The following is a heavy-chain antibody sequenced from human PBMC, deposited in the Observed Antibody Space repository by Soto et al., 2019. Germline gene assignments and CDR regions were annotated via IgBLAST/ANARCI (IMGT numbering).Heavy chain of an antibody. D-gene: IGHD2-2*01. CDR3: ARDFGGYCSSTSCPGGAWFDP. CDR1: GGTFSSYA. Sequence: QVQLVQSGAEVKKPGSSVKVSCKASGGTFSSYAISWVRQAPGQGLEWMGGIIPIFGTANYAQKFQGRVTITADESTSTAYIELSSLRSEDTAVYYCARDFGGYCSSTSCPGGAWFDPWGQGTLVTVSS. J-gene: IGHJ5*02. V-gene: IGHV1-69*01. CDR2: IIPIFGTA.